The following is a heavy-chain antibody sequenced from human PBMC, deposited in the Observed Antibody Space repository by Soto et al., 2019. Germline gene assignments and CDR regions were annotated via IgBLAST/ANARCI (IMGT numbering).Heavy chain of an antibody. CDR1: GFTFSSYT. Sequence: PGGSLRLSCAASGFTFSSYTMNWVRQAPGKGLEWVSGVSGRGADKFYADSVKGRFTISRDNSINLLFLQMNDLRAEDTAVYFCAVTPLYDNFDYHRDGSNFWGQGTMVTV. V-gene: IGHV3-23*01. CDR2: VSGRGADK. D-gene: IGHD3-22*01. CDR3: AVTPLYDNFDYHRDGSNF. J-gene: IGHJ3*01.